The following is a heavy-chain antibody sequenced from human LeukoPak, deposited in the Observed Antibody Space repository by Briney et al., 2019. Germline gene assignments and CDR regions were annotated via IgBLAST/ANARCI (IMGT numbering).Heavy chain of an antibody. J-gene: IGHJ4*02. CDR1: GYTFTSYG. V-gene: IGHV1-18*01. D-gene: IGHD3-10*01. CDR3: ARSPLVLWFGELNPYFDY. CDR2: ISAYNGNT. Sequence: GPSVKVSCKASGYTFTSYGISWVRQAPGQGLEWMGWISAYNGNTNYAQKLQGRVTMTTDTSTSTAYMELRSLRSDDTAVYYCARSPLVLWFGELNPYFDYWGQGTLVTVSS.